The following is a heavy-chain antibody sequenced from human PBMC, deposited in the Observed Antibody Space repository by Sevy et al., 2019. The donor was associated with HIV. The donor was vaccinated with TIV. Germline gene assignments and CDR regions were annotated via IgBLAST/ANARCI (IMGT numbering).Heavy chain of an antibody. CDR2: IRRRAFGGTI. CDR3: TRAEQYEYDSTSYYDYFDY. J-gene: IGHJ4*02. Sequence: GGSLRLSCTASGFTFGDYAVGWFRQAPGKGLEWVSFIRRRAFGGTIEYAASGKGKFTISKDDSQSTAYLQMNSLKTEDTAVYYCTRAEQYEYDSTSYYDYFDYWGQGTLVTVSS. CDR1: GFTFGDYA. D-gene: IGHD3-22*01. V-gene: IGHV3-49*03.